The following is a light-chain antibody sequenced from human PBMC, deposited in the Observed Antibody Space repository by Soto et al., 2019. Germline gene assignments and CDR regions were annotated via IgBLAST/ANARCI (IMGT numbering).Light chain of an antibody. Sequence: EIVLTQSPGTLSLSPGERATLSCRASQSVSSNYLAWYQQKPGQAPRLLIYGASSRATGIPDRFSGSESGTDFTLTISTLEPEDFAVYYCQQYANSPYTFGQGTKLEIK. CDR3: QQYANSPYT. V-gene: IGKV3-20*01. CDR1: QSVSSNY. J-gene: IGKJ2*01. CDR2: GAS.